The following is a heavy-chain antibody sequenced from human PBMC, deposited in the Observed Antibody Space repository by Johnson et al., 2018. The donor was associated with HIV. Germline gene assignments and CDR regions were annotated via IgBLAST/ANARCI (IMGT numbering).Heavy chain of an antibody. Sequence: QVQLVESGGGVERPGGSLRLSCAASGFTFSSYAMHWVRQAPGKGLEWVAVISYDGSNKYYADSVKGRFTISRDNSKNTLYLQMNSLRAGDTALYYCARAVCRGGRCYSHDAFDIWGQGTMVTVSS. D-gene: IGHD2-15*01. CDR1: GFTFSSYA. CDR2: ISYDGSNK. V-gene: IGHV3-30-3*01. CDR3: ARAVCRGGRCYSHDAFDI. J-gene: IGHJ3*02.